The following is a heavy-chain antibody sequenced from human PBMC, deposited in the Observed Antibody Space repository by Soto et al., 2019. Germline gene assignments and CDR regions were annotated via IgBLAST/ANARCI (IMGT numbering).Heavy chain of an antibody. V-gene: IGHV3-30*18. J-gene: IGHJ4*02. CDR3: AKDSGVLTAYFDY. CDR1: GFTFSSYG. Sequence: GGSLRLSCAASGFTFSSYGMHWVRQAPGKGLEWVAVISYDGSNKYYADSVKGRFTISRDNSKNTLYLQMNSLRAEDTAVYYCAKDSGVLTAYFDYWGQGTLVTVSS. D-gene: IGHD1-26*01. CDR2: ISYDGSNK.